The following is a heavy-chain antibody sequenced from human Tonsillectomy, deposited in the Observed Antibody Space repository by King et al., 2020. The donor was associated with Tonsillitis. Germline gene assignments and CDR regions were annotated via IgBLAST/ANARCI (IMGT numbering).Heavy chain of an antibody. J-gene: IGHJ3*02. Sequence: QLQESGPGLVKPSETLSLTCTVSGGSISSSSYYWGWIRQPPGKGLEGIGSIYYSGSTYYNPSLKSRVTISVDTSKNQFSLKLSSVTAADTAVYYCARPLGYDSSGRDAFDIWGQGTMVTVSS. CDR2: IYYSGST. D-gene: IGHD3-22*01. CDR1: GGSISSSSYY. CDR3: ARPLGYDSSGRDAFDI. V-gene: IGHV4-39*01.